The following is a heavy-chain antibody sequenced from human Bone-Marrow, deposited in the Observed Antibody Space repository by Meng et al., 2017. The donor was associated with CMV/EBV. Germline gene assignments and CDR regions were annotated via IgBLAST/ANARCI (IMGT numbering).Heavy chain of an antibody. V-gene: IGHV4-61*01. CDR2: FHYSGGS. J-gene: IGHJ5*02. D-gene: IGHD6-19*01. Sequence: QVQLQESGTGLLKPSETLSLTCTVSGVSVNSDYNDWSWIRQPPGKGLEWIGFFHYSGGSTYNPSLRSRVTISGDTSNNQFFLRLSSVTAADTAVYYCVRELRYSRGWSRFDPWGPGTLVTVSS. CDR3: VRELRYSRGWSRFDP. CDR1: GVSVNSDYND.